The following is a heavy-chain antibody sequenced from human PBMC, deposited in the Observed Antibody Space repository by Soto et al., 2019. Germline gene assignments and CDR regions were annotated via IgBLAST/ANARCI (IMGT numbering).Heavy chain of an antibody. J-gene: IGHJ6*02. Sequence: SETLSLTCTVSGGSVSSGSYYWSWIRQPPGKGLEWIGYIYYSGSTNYNPSLKGRVTISVDTSKNQFSLKLSSVTAEDTAVYYCARTTMVRGVITIYYGMDVWGQGTTVTVSS. CDR2: IYYSGST. D-gene: IGHD3-10*01. V-gene: IGHV4-61*01. CDR1: GGSVSSGSYY. CDR3: ARTTMVRGVITIYYGMDV.